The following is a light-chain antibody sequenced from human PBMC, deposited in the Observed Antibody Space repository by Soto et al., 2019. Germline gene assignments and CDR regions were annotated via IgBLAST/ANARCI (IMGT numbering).Light chain of an antibody. J-gene: IGLJ2*01. CDR3: AAWHDSLNGVV. V-gene: IGLV1-44*01. Sequence: QTVVTQPPSASGTPGQTIAISCSGGSSNIGSHTVNWYQQLPGTAPRLLIYSNTQRPSGVPDRFSGSKSGTSASLAISGLQSEYEGDYYCAAWHDSLNGVVFGGGTKLTVL. CDR2: SNT. CDR1: SSNIGSHT.